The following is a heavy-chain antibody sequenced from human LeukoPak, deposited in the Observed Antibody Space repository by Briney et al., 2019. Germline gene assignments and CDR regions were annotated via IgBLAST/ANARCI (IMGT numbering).Heavy chain of an antibody. V-gene: IGHV3-7*03. CDR2: IKQDGSEK. D-gene: IGHD1-1*01. Sequence: GGSLRLSCAASGFTFSSYWMSWVRQAPGKGLEWVANIKQDGSEKYYVDSVKGRFTISRDNAKNSLYLQMNSLRAEDTAVYYCARCPKRGTYYYYYYMDVWGKGTTVTISS. J-gene: IGHJ6*03. CDR3: ARCPKRGTYYYYYYMDV. CDR1: GFTFSSYW.